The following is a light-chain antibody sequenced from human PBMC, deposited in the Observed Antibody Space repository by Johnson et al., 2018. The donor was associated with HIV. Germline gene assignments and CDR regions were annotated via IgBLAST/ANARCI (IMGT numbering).Light chain of an antibody. J-gene: IGLJ1*01. Sequence: QSVLSQPPSVSAAPGQKVTISCSGSSSNIGNKYVSWYQQFPGTAPKLLIYDNNKRPSGIPDRFSGSKSGTSATLGITGLQPGDEADYYCGTWDSSLGAGDNVFGTGTKVTVL. CDR1: SSNIGNKY. V-gene: IGLV1-51*01. CDR2: DNN. CDR3: GTWDSSLGAGDNV.